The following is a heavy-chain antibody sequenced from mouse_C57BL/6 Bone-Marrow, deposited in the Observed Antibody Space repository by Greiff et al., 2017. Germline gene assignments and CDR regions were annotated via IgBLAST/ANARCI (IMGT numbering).Heavy chain of an antibody. CDR2: IHPNSGST. Sequence: VQLQQPGAELVKPGASVKLSCKASGYTFTSYWMHWVKQRPGQGLEWIGMIHPNSGSTNYNEKFKSKATLTVDKSSSTAYMQLSSLTSEDSAVYYCANIYYYGSSYFYYAMDYWGQGTSVTVSS. V-gene: IGHV1-64*01. CDR3: ANIYYYGSSYFYYAMDY. CDR1: GYTFTSYW. J-gene: IGHJ4*01. D-gene: IGHD1-1*01.